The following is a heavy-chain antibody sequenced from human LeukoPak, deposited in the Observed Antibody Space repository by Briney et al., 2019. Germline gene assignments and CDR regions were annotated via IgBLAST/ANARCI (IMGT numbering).Heavy chain of an antibody. V-gene: IGHV4-30-4*01. CDR2: IYYTGST. Sequence: PSETLSLTCTVSGGSISSGDYYWSWIRQPPGKGLDWIGYIYYTGSTYYNPSLKSRVTISVDTSKNQFSLKLSSVTAADTAVYYCARGRADDILTGYPYYFDYWGQGTLVTVSS. CDR1: GGSISSGDYY. J-gene: IGHJ4*02. D-gene: IGHD3-9*01. CDR3: ARGRADDILTGYPYYFDY.